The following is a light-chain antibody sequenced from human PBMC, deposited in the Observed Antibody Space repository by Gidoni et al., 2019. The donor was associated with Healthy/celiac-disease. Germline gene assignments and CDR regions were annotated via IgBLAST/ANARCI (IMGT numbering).Light chain of an antibody. CDR2: QGS. J-gene: IGLJ2*01. CDR1: KLGDKY. Sequence: SYELTQPPSLSVSPGQTASITCSGDKLGDKYACWYQQKPGQSPVLVSYQGSKRPSGIPERFSGSNSGNTATLTISGTQAMDEADYYCQAWDSSTAVVFGGGTKLTVL. V-gene: IGLV3-1*01. CDR3: QAWDSSTAVV.